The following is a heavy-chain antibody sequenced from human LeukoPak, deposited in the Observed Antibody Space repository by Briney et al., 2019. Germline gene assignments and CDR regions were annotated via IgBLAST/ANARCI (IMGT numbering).Heavy chain of an antibody. V-gene: IGHV3-23*01. D-gene: IGHD3-3*02. CDR3: AKDDPRPNRRISIMAVFDY. Sequence: PGGSLRLSCAASGFTFSSYAMSWVRQAPGKGLEWVSTISGSGDTTYYADSVKGRFTISRDNSKNTLYLQMNSLRAEDTAVYYCAKDDPRPNRRISIMAVFDYWGQGTLVTVSS. J-gene: IGHJ4*02. CDR2: ISGSGDTT. CDR1: GFTFSSYA.